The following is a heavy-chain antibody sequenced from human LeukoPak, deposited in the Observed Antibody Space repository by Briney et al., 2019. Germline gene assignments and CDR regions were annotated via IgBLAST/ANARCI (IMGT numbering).Heavy chain of an antibody. CDR1: GYTFTSYY. J-gene: IGHJ4*02. Sequence: GASVKVSCTASGYTFTSYYMHWVRQAPGQGLEWMGIVNPSGGSTSYAQKFRGRVTITADESTSTAYMELSSLRSEDTAVYYCAVRPNGGGAPPSSYFDYWGQGTLVTVSS. D-gene: IGHD3-10*01. V-gene: IGHV1-46*03. CDR3: AVRPNGGGAPPSSYFDY. CDR2: VNPSGGST.